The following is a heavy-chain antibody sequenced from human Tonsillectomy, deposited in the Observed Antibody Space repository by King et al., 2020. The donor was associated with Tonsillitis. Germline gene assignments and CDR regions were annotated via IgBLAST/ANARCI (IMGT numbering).Heavy chain of an antibody. CDR2: IYSGGST. Sequence: VQLVESGGGLIQPGGSLRLSCAASGFTFSSNYMSWVRQAPGKGLEWVSVIYSGGSTYYADSVKGRFTISRDISKNTLYLQMNSLRAEDTAVYYCARILYRSDWYVGFDYWGQGTLVSVSS. J-gene: IGHJ4*02. CDR1: GFTFSSNY. CDR3: ARILYRSDWYVGFDY. V-gene: IGHV3-53*01. D-gene: IGHD6-19*01.